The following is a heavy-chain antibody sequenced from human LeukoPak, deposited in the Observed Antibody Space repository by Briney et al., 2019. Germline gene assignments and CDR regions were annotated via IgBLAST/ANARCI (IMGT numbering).Heavy chain of an antibody. CDR1: GYTFTSYG. D-gene: IGHD4-23*01. V-gene: IGHV1-18*01. J-gene: IGHJ4*02. Sequence: ASVKVSCKASGYTFTSYGISWVRQAPGQGLEWMGWISAYNGNTNYAQKLQGRVTMTTDTSTSTAYMELRSVRSDDTAVYYCARVVTVVASRYFDYWGQGTLVTVSS. CDR3: ARVVTVVASRYFDY. CDR2: ISAYNGNT.